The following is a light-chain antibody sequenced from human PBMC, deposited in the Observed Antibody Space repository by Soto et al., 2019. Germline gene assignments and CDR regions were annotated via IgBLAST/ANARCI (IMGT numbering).Light chain of an antibody. V-gene: IGLV2-8*01. CDR2: EVN. Sequence: QSALTQPPSASGSPGQSVAISCTGTSSDVGGYNYVSWYQQHPGKAPKLMIYEVNKRPSGVPDRFSGSKSGNTASLTVSGLQSEDEADYLWSSYAGGSYVFGTGTKRNVL. CDR3: SSYAGGSYV. J-gene: IGLJ1*01. CDR1: SSDVGGYNY.